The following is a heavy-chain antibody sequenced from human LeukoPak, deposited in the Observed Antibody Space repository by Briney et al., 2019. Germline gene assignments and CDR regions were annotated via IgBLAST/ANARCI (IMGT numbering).Heavy chain of an antibody. Sequence: GGSLRLSCVGSGFSFSSYGMTWVRQAPGKGLEWVSAISGSGESTYNAGSVRGRFTISRDNSKNTVYLQMSSLRAEDTAVYYCAKPPLHYYDSSGYSYYFDYWGQGTLVTVSS. CDR2: ISGSGEST. V-gene: IGHV3-23*01. J-gene: IGHJ4*02. CDR1: GFSFSSYG. D-gene: IGHD3-22*01. CDR3: AKPPLHYYDSSGYSYYFDY.